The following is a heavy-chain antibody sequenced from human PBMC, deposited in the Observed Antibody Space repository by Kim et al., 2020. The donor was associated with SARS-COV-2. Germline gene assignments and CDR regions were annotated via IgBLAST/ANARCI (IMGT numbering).Heavy chain of an antibody. CDR3: ARDAYYYDSSGIT. D-gene: IGHD3-22*01. CDR2: IYYSGST. Sequence: SETLSLTCTVSGYSISSGYYWGWIRQPPGKGLEWIGSIYYSGSTYYNPSLKRRVTISVDTSKNQFSLKLSSVTAADTAVYYCARDAYYYDSSGITWGQGTLVTVSS. V-gene: IGHV4-38-2*02. J-gene: IGHJ5*02. CDR1: GYSISSGYY.